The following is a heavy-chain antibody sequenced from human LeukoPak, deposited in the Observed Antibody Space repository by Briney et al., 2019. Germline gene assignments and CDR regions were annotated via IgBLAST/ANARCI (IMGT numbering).Heavy chain of an antibody. CDR1: GGSISSSSYY. J-gene: IGHJ4*02. Sequence: PSETLSLTCTVSGGSISSSSYYWGWIRQPPGKGLEWIGSIYYSGSTYYNPSLKSRVTTSVDTSKNQFSLKLSSVTAADTAVYYCARLGDTVMVDYWGQGTLVTVSS. V-gene: IGHV4-39*01. D-gene: IGHD5-18*01. CDR3: ARLGDTVMVDY. CDR2: IYYSGST.